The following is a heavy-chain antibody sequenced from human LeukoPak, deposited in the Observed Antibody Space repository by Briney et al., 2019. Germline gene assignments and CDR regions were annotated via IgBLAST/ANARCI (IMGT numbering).Heavy chain of an antibody. Sequence: GGSLRLSCAASGFTFSSYEMNWVRQAPGKGLEWVSSISSSSSYIYYADSVKGRFTISRDNAKNSLYLQMNSLRAEDTAVYYCASGRRKYYDFWSGYYGFDYWGQGTLVTVSS. CDR1: GFTFSSYE. J-gene: IGHJ4*02. D-gene: IGHD3-3*01. V-gene: IGHV3-21*01. CDR3: ASGRRKYYDFWSGYYGFDY. CDR2: ISSSSSYI.